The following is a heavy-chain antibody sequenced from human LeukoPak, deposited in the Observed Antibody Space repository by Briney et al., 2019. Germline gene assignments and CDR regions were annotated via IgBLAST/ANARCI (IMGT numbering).Heavy chain of an antibody. V-gene: IGHV3-21*01. D-gene: IGHD2-2*01. CDR1: GFTFNNSN. Sequence: PGGSLRLSCAASGFTFNNSNMNWVRQAPGKGLEWVSPITSSGSYIYYVDLVKGRFTISRDNAKSSLYLQMNSLRAEDTAVYYCARSPRYCTSANCSYWGQGTLVTVSS. CDR3: ARSPRYCTSANCSY. J-gene: IGHJ4*02. CDR2: ITSSGSYI.